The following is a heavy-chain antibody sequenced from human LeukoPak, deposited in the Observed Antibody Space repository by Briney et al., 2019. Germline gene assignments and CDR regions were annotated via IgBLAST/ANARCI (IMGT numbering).Heavy chain of an antibody. CDR2: IHSADSNT. CDR3: AGARHGDYRWDY. V-gene: IGHV5-51*01. D-gene: IGHD4-17*01. J-gene: IGHJ4*02. Sequence: GVSLKISCKDSGYSFTNYWIGWVRQMPGKGLEWMGIIHSADSNTKYSPSFQGQVTISADKSISTAYLQWSGLKASDTAMYYCAGARHGDYRWDYWGQGTLVTVSS. CDR1: GYSFTNYW.